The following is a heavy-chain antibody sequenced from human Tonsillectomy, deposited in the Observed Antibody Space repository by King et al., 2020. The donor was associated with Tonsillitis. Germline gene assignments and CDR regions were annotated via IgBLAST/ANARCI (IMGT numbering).Heavy chain of an antibody. D-gene: IGHD1-26*01. J-gene: IGHJ4*02. Sequence: QLQESGPGVVKPSETLSLTCTVSGCSISSSDHYCACIRQPPGEGLEWIGYTDVSGTIFYKPSLKSRITISGGTSENRFSLKLSSVAAADMAVYFCARYVSGTFDYWGQGALVTVSS. V-gene: IGHV4-39*01. CDR1: GCSISSSDHY. CDR3: ARYVSGTFDY. CDR2: TDVSGTI.